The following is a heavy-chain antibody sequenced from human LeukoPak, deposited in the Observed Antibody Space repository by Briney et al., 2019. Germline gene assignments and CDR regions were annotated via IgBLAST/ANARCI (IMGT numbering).Heavy chain of an antibody. Sequence: GGSLRLSCAASGFTFSSYEMNWVRQAPGKGLEWVSYISSSGSTIYYADSVKGRFTNSRDNAKNSLYLQMNSLRAEDTAVYYCAREWEQWFGIDYWGQGTLVTVSS. V-gene: IGHV3-48*03. D-gene: IGHD3-10*01. J-gene: IGHJ4*02. CDR3: AREWEQWFGIDY. CDR2: ISSSGSTI. CDR1: GFTFSSYE.